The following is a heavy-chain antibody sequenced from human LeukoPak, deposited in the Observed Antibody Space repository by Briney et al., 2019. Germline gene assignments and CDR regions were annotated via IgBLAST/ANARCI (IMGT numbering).Heavy chain of an antibody. CDR3: AKFLPTHIVVANYYFDY. D-gene: IGHD2-21*01. CDR1: GFTFSSYA. J-gene: IGHJ4*02. Sequence: GGSLRLSCAASGFTFSSYAMSSVRQAPGKGLEWVSAISGSGGSTYYADSVKGRFTISRDNSKNTLYLQMNSLRAEDTAVYYCAKFLPTHIVVANYYFDYWGQGTLVTVSS. CDR2: ISGSGGST. V-gene: IGHV3-23*01.